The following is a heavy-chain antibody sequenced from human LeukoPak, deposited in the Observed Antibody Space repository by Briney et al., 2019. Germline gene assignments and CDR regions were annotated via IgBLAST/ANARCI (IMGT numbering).Heavy chain of an antibody. CDR1: GGSISSYY. Sequence: PSETLSLTCTVSGGSISSYYWSWIRQPPGKGLEWIGYIYYSGSTNYNPSLKSRVTISVDTSKNQFSLKLSPVTAADTAVYYCARGGIDYVWGSYRLPRFDYWGQGTLVTVSS. V-gene: IGHV4-59*12. J-gene: IGHJ4*02. CDR2: IYYSGST. D-gene: IGHD3-16*02. CDR3: ARGGIDYVWGSYRLPRFDY.